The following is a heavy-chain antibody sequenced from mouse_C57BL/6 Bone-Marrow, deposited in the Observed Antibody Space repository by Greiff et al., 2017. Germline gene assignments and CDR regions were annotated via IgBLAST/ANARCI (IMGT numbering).Heavy chain of an antibody. V-gene: IGHV5-12*01. CDR2: ISNGGGST. Sequence: EVQRVESGGGLVQPGGSLKLSCAASGFTFSDYYMYWVRQTPEKRLEWVAYISNGGGSTYYPDTVKGRFTISRDNAKNTLYLQMSRLKSEDTAMYYCARQDSNWYFDGWGTGTTVTVSS. CDR3: ARQDSNWYFDG. J-gene: IGHJ1*03. CDR1: GFTFSDYY. D-gene: IGHD2-5*01.